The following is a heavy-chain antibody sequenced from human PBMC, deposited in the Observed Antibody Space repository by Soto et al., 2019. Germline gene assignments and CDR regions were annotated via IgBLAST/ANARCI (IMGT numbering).Heavy chain of an antibody. Sequence: QVQLVQSGAEVKKPGSSVKVSCKASGGTFSSYAISWVRQAPGQGLEWMGGIIPIFGTANYAQKFQGRVTITADETTSTDYKVLSIRTEDNTADYYCAGVVVAPPYYYGMDVWGQGTTVTVSS. D-gene: IGHD2-15*01. CDR1: GGTFSSYA. V-gene: IGHV1-69*01. CDR3: AGVVVAPPYYYGMDV. J-gene: IGHJ6*02. CDR2: IIPIFGTA.